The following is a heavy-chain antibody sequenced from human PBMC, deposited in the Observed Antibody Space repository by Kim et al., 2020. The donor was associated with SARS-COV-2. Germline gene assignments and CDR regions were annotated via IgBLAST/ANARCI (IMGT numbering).Heavy chain of an antibody. J-gene: IGHJ4*02. CDR3: ARAIEQQSPFDY. CDR2: IYHSGST. D-gene: IGHD6-13*01. V-gene: IGHV4-38-2*02. Sequence: SETLSLTCTVSGYSISSGYYWGWIRQPPGQGLEWIGSIYHSGSTYYNPSLKSRVTISVDTSKNQFSLKLSSVTAADTAVYYCARAIEQQSPFDYWGQGTLVTVSS. CDR1: GYSISSGYY.